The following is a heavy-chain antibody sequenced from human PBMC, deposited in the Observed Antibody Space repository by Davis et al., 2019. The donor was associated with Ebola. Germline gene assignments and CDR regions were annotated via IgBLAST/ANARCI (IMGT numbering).Heavy chain of an antibody. D-gene: IGHD2-15*01. CDR2: ISPNSGGT. Sequence: AASVKVSCKASGYTFTGYYIHWVRQAPGQGLEWMGRISPNSGGTNYAQKLQGRVTMTTDTSTSTAYMELRSLRSDDTAVYYCARPYCYDGSCYPGNNDYWGQGTLVTVSS. CDR3: ARPYCYDGSCYPGNNDY. J-gene: IGHJ4*02. V-gene: IGHV1-2*06. CDR1: GYTFTGYY.